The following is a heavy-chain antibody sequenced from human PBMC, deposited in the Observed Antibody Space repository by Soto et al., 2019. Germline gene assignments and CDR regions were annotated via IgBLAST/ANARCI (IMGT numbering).Heavy chain of an antibody. CDR2: ISSSGSYI. CDR3: ARDSHGDNGLIDH. CDR1: GFPFSSHN. D-gene: IGHD4-17*01. J-gene: IGHJ4*02. V-gene: IGHV3-21*01. Sequence: PGGALRLSCSSSGFPFSSHNMNWVRQAPGKGLEWVSSISSSGSYIYYADSLKGRFTISRDNAKSSLFLQMNSLRAEDRAMYYCARDSHGDNGLIDHWGRGALVTVS.